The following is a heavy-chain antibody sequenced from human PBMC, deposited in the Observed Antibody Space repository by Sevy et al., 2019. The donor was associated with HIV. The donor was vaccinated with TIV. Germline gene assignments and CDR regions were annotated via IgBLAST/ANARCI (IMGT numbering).Heavy chain of an antibody. V-gene: IGHV3-43D*03. CDR2: ISWDGGST. CDR3: AKPYRIAVAGDYYYSGMDV. D-gene: IGHD6-13*01. CDR1: GFTFDDYA. J-gene: IGHJ6*02. Sequence: GGSLRLSCAVSGFTFDDYAMHWVRQAPGKGLEWVSLISWDGGSTYYADSVKGRFTISRDTSKNSLYLQMNSLRAEDTALYYCAKPYRIAVAGDYYYSGMDVWGQGTTVTVSS.